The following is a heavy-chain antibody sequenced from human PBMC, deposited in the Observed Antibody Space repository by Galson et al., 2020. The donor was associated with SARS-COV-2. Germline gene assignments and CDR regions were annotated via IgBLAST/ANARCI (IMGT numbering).Heavy chain of an antibody. CDR1: GFTFSDYY. V-gene: IGHV3-11*06. Sequence: GGSLRLSCAASGFTFSDYYMSWIRQAPGKGLEWVSYISSSSSYTNYADSVKGRFTISRDNAKNSLYLQMNSLRAEDTAVYYCARVGGIAAAAADYYYGMDVWGQGTTVTVSS. J-gene: IGHJ6*02. D-gene: IGHD6-13*01. CDR2: ISSSSSYT. CDR3: ARVGGIAAAAADYYYGMDV.